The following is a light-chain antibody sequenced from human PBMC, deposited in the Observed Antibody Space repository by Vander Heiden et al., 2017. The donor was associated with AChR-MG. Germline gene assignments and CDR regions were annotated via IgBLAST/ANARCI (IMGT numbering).Light chain of an antibody. CDR2: KAS. J-gene: IGKJ2*01. CDR1: QNINNW. Sequence: DIQMTQFPSILSASVGDRVTITCRASQNINNWLAWYQQKPGTAPKLLISKASSLESGVPSRFSGSGSGTEFTLTISSLQPDDFATYYCQQYNSYSSPFGQGTKLEIK. CDR3: QQYNSYSSP. V-gene: IGKV1-5*03.